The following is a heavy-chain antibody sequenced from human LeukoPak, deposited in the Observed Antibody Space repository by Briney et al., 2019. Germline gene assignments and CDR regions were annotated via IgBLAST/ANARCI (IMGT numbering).Heavy chain of an antibody. CDR2: IYYSGST. J-gene: IGHJ6*02. V-gene: IGHV4-59*08. CDR1: GGSISSYY. CDR3: ARLGYYYYYGMDV. Sequence: PSETLSLTCTVSGGSISSYYWSWIRQPPGKGLEWIGYIYYSGSTNYNPSLKSRVTISVDTSKNQFSLKLSSVTAADTAVYYCARLGYYYYYGMDVWGQGTTVTVSS.